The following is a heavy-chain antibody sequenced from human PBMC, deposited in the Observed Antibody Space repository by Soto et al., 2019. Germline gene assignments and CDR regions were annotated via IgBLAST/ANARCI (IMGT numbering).Heavy chain of an antibody. D-gene: IGHD2-15*01. CDR2: IQDRGSPI. CDR3: ARGYHHGSHFGH. V-gene: IGHV3-48*03. CDR1: GLTFSRKE. J-gene: IGHJ4*02. Sequence: PGGSLRLSCEVSGLTFSRKEMNWVRQAPGKGLEWVAYIQDRGSPIYYGESVKGRFTISRDNAKNTLYLQMSSLTAEDTAVYYCARGYHHGSHFGHWGQGVLVTVSS.